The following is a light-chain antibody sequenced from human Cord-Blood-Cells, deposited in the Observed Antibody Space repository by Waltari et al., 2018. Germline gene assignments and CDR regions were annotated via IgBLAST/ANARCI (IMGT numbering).Light chain of an antibody. CDR1: SSDVGGYPS. Sequence: QSALTQPASVSGPPGQSIPIPCTGTSSDVGGYPSVPWYQQPPGEAPKLMIYDVSNRHSGVANRFAGSKSGNTASLTISGLRAGDEADYYWSSYTSSSTWVFGGGTKLTAL. CDR2: DVS. J-gene: IGLJ3*02. CDR3: SSYTSSSTWV. V-gene: IGLV2-14*03.